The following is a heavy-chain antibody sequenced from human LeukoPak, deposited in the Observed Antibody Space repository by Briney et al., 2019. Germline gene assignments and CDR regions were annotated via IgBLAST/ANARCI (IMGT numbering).Heavy chain of an antibody. Sequence: ASVKVSCKASGGTFSSYAISWVRQAPGQGLEWMGRIIPILGIANYAQKFQGRVTITADKSTSTAYMELSSLRSEDTAVYYCARDDYGLNWFDPWGQGTLVTVSS. D-gene: IGHD4-17*01. V-gene: IGHV1-69*04. CDR1: GGTFSSYA. J-gene: IGHJ5*02. CDR2: IIPILGIA. CDR3: ARDDYGLNWFDP.